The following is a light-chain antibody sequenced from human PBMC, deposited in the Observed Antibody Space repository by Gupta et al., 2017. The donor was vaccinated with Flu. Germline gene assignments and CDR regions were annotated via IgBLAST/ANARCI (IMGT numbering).Light chain of an antibody. V-gene: IGLV1-44*01. CDR2: NNN. J-gene: IGLJ2*01. Sequence: QSVLPQPPSASGTPGQRVTISCSGSSSNIGSNSVNWHQQLPGTAPKLLIDNNNQRPSGVPDRFSVSKSGTSASLAISGLQSEDEADYYCAAWDDSLNGVVFGGGTKLTVL. CDR3: AAWDDSLNGVV. CDR1: SSNIGSNS.